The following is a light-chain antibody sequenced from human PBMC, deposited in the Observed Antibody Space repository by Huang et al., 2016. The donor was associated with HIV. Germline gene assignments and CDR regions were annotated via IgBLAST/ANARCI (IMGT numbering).Light chain of an antibody. J-gene: IGKJ2*01. CDR1: QSISNY. CDR2: AAS. CDR3: QQTYSTPRYT. V-gene: IGKV1-39*01. Sequence: DIQMTQSPSSLSASVGDRVTITCRASQSISNYLNWFQHKSGKPPKLLIYAASKLQSGVPSRFSGSGSGTDFTLTINGLQPEDFATYYCQQTYSTPRYTFGQGTKLEIK.